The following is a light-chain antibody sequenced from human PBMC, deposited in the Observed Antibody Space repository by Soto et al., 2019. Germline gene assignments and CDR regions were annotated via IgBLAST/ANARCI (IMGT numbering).Light chain of an antibody. V-gene: IGLV2-14*01. J-gene: IGLJ2*01. CDR3: SSYTSSSTLVV. CDR1: SSDVGGYNY. CDR2: EVS. Sequence: QSVLTRPASVSGSPGQSITISCTGTSSDVGGYNYVSWYQQHPGKAPKLMINEVSNRPSGVSNRFSGSKSGNTASLTISGLQAEDEADYYCSSYTSSSTLVVFGGGTKLTVL.